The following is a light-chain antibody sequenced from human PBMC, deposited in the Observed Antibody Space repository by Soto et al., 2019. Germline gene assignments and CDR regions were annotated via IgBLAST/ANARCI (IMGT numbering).Light chain of an antibody. CDR2: QDS. Sequence: SYELTQPPSVSVSPGQTASITCSGDKSGDKYACWYQQKPGQSPVLVIYQDSKRPSGIPGRFSGSNSGNTATLTISGTQAMDEADYYCQAWDSSTHVVFGGGTKLTVL. CDR3: QAWDSSTHVV. J-gene: IGLJ2*01. CDR1: KSGDKY. V-gene: IGLV3-1*01.